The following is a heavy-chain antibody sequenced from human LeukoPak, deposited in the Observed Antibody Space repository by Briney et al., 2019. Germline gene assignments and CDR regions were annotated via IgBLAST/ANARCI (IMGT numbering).Heavy chain of an antibody. D-gene: IGHD4-11*01. Sequence: GGSLRLSCAASGFTFNNYGMHWVRQAPGKGLEWVAVISYDGRSKYYGDSVKGRFTISRDNSKNTLYLQMNSLRAEDSAVYYCAKDLGYYSSYYYGMDVWGQGTTVTVSS. V-gene: IGHV3-30*18. CDR1: GFTFNNYG. CDR3: AKDLGYYSSYYYGMDV. CDR2: ISYDGRSK. J-gene: IGHJ6*02.